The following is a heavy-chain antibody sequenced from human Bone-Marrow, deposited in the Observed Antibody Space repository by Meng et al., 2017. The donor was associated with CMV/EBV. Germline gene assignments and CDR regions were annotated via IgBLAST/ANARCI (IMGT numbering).Heavy chain of an antibody. J-gene: IGHJ5*02. CDR1: GFTFSSYW. Sequence: GEYLKISCAASGFTFSSYWMHWVRQAPGKGLVWVSRINSDGSSTSYADSVKGRFTISRDNAKNTLYLQMNSLRAEDTAVYYCAREYGRVLLWFGESHAGNWFDPWGQGTLVTVSS. CDR2: INSDGSST. D-gene: IGHD3-10*01. V-gene: IGHV3-74*01. CDR3: AREYGRVLLWFGESHAGNWFDP.